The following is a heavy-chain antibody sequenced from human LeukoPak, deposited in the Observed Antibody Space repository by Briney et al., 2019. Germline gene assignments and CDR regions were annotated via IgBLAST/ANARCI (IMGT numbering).Heavy chain of an antibody. CDR1: GGTFSNYA. CDR3: ARENVLRYFDWLLG. CDR2: IIPILGIA. D-gene: IGHD3-9*01. V-gene: IGHV1-69*04. Sequence: SVKVSCKASGGTFSNYAISWVRQAPGQGLEWMGRIIPILGIANYAQKFQGRVTITADKSTSTAYMELSSLRSEDTAVYYCARENVLRYFDWLLGWGQGTLVTVSS. J-gene: IGHJ4*02.